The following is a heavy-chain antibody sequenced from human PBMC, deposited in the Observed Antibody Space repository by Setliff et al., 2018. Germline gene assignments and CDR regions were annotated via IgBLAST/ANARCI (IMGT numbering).Heavy chain of an antibody. V-gene: IGHV4-59*01. J-gene: IGHJ6*02. CDR2: IQNSGGI. CDR3: ARLSWNGLRYFGLDV. CDR1: GISISSYY. Sequence: SETLSLTCDVSGISISSYYWSWIRQAPGKGLESLGYIQNSGGINYNPSLKSRVTISVDTSTNQFSLKLTSVTAADTAVYYCARLSWNGLRYFGLDVWGQGTTVTVSS. D-gene: IGHD3-3*01.